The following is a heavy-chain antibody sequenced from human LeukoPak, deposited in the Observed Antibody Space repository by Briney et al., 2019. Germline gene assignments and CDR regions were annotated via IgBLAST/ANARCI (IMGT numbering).Heavy chain of an antibody. CDR3: ARMPRGIEVVTPYYFDN. J-gene: IGHJ4*02. CDR1: GGSLNSGAYY. V-gene: IGHV4-31*03. Sequence: SETLSLTCSVFGGSLNSGAYYWSWIRQHPGKGLEWIGYISYSGSTYYSPSLKSRVSISADTSKNQFSLNVRSVTAADTAMYYCARMPRGIEVVTPYYFDNWGQGALVTVSS. CDR2: ISYSGST. D-gene: IGHD2-21*02.